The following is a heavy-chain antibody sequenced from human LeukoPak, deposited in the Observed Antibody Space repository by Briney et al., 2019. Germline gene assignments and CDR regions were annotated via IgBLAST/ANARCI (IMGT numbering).Heavy chain of an antibody. CDR3: ARDRDGYNLDAFDI. Sequence: SETLSLTCTVSGGSISVGTYYWSWIRQPPGKGLEWIGYIYYSGSTYYNPSLKSRASISVDTSKNQFSLKLSSVTAADTAVFYCARDRDGYNLDAFDIWGQGTMVTVSS. D-gene: IGHD5-24*01. CDR2: IYYSGST. V-gene: IGHV4-30-4*08. J-gene: IGHJ3*02. CDR1: GGSISVGTYY.